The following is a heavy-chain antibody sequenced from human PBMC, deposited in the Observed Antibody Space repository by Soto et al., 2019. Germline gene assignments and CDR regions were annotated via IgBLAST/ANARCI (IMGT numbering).Heavy chain of an antibody. CDR1: GGSISSSNW. V-gene: IGHV4-4*02. CDR2: IYHSGST. Sequence: SETLSLTCAVSGGSISSSNWWSWVRQPPGKGLEWIGEIYHSGSTNYNPSLKSRVTISVDKSKNQFSLKLSSVTAADTAVYYCARTAYYDFWSGYRYYYYGMDVWGQGTTVTVSS. D-gene: IGHD3-3*01. CDR3: ARTAYYDFWSGYRYYYYGMDV. J-gene: IGHJ6*02.